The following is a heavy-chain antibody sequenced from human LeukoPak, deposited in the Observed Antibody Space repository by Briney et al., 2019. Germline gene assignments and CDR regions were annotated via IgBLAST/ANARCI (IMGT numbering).Heavy chain of an antibody. D-gene: IGHD2-15*01. Sequence: SKTLSLTCTVSGGSISSYYWSWIRQPPGKGLERIGYIYYSGSTNYNPSLKSRVTISVDTSKNQFSLKLSSVTAADTAVYYCARLRNYCSGGSCSRGMDVWGQGTTVTVSS. CDR2: IYYSGST. V-gene: IGHV4-59*01. CDR3: ARLRNYCSGGSCSRGMDV. CDR1: GGSISSYY. J-gene: IGHJ6*02.